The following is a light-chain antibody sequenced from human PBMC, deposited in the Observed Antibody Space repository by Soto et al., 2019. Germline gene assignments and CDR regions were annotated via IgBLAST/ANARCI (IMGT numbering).Light chain of an antibody. J-gene: IGKJ1*01. CDR1: QGIGYN. CDR2: TAS. CDR3: QKYDSVPWS. V-gene: IGKV1-27*01. Sequence: DIQMTQSPTSLSASVGDRVTITCRASQGIGYNLAWYQQKPGKVLKVLIYTASTLHSGVPSRFSGSGSGTEFTLTINSLQPEDVATYFCQKYDSVPWSFGQGTRVEI.